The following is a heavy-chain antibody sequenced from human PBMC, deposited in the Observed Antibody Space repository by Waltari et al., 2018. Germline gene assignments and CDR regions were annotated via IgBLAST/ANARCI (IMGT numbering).Heavy chain of an antibody. V-gene: IGHV1-3*01. CDR1: GYTFTSYA. J-gene: IGHJ4*02. D-gene: IGHD3-10*02. Sequence: QVQLVQSGAEVKKPGASVKVSCQASGYTFTSYAMHWVRQAPGQRLEWMGWINAGNGNTKYSQKFQGRVTITRDTSASTAYMELSSLRSEDTAVYYCARGHIVRGVMYYFDYWGQGTLVTVSS. CDR3: ARGHIVRGVMYYFDY. CDR2: INAGNGNT.